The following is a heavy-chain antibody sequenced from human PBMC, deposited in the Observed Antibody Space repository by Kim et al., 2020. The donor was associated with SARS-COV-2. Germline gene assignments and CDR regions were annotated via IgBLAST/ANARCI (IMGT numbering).Heavy chain of an antibody. Sequence: SETLSLTCTVSGGSISSSSYYWGWIRQPPGKGLEWIGSIYYSGSTYYNPSLKSRVTISVDTSKNQFSLKLSSVTAADTAVYYCARREIQLWPSGSYLPGYYGMDVWGQGTTVTVSS. J-gene: IGHJ6*02. CDR1: GGSISSSSYY. CDR2: IYYSGST. D-gene: IGHD5-18*01. V-gene: IGHV4-39*01. CDR3: ARREIQLWPSGSYLPGYYGMDV.